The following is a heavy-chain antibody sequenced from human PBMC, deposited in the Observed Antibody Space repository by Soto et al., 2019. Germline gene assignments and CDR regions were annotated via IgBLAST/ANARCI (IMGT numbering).Heavy chain of an antibody. D-gene: IGHD4-17*01. V-gene: IGHV5-10-1*01. CDR3: ARSSDYGTYYYYGMDV. Sequence: GESLKISCKGSGYSFTSYWISWVRQMPGKGLEWMGRIDPSDSYTNYSPSFQGHVTISADKSISTAYLQWSSLKASDTAMYYCARSSDYGTYYYYGMDVWGQGTRVTISS. CDR1: GYSFTSYW. CDR2: IDPSDSYT. J-gene: IGHJ6*02.